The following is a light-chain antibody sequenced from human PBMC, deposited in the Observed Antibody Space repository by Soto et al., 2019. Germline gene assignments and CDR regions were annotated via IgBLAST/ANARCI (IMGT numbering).Light chain of an antibody. CDR3: QEYNYYWT. Sequence: DIPMTQSPSTLSASVGDRVTISCRASQSVSNWLAWYQQKPGKAPKLLIYKAASLQSGVPSRFSGSGSGTEFTLTSSSLQPDDFATYYCQEYNYYWTFGQGTKVEIK. V-gene: IGKV1-5*03. CDR2: KAA. CDR1: QSVSNW. J-gene: IGKJ1*01.